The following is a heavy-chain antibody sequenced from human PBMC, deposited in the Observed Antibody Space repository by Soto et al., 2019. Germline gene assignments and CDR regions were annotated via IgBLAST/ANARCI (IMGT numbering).Heavy chain of an antibody. CDR2: INHSGST. V-gene: IGHV4-34*01. CDR1: GGSFSCYY. Sequence: SETLSLTCAVYGGSFSCYYWSWIRQPPGKGLEWIGEINHSGSTNFNPSLKSRVSISVDTSKKQFSLKLSSVTAADTAVYYCAAHLKTTVTAYWYFDLWGRGTLVTVSS. CDR3: AAHLKTTVTAYWYFDL. D-gene: IGHD4-17*01. J-gene: IGHJ2*01.